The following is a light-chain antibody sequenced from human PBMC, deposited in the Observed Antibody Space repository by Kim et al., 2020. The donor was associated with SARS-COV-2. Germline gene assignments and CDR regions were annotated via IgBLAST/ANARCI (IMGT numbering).Light chain of an antibody. J-gene: IGKJ5*01. CDR1: QSVGRF. V-gene: IGKV3-11*01. Sequence: EIVLTQSPATLSLSPGERATLSCWASQSVGRFLAWYQQTPGLPPRLLIYGASNRATGIPARFSGSGSGTDFTLTISRLEPEDSAVYYCQQRTDWPITFGQGTRLGIK. CDR3: QQRTDWPIT. CDR2: GAS.